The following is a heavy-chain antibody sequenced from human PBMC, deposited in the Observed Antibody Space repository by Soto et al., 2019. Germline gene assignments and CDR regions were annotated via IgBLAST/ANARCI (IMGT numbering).Heavy chain of an antibody. Sequence: SETLSLTCAVSGGSISSSNWWSWVRQPPGKGLEWIGEIYHSGSTNYNPSLKSRVTISVDTSKNQFSLKLSSVTAADTAVYYCASYYYDSSGYSNWFDPWGQGTLVTVSS. V-gene: IGHV4-4*02. J-gene: IGHJ5*02. CDR3: ASYYYDSSGYSNWFDP. CDR1: GGSISSSNW. D-gene: IGHD3-22*01. CDR2: IYHSGST.